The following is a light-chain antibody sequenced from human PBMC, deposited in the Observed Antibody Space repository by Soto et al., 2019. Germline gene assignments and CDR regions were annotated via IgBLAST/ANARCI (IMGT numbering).Light chain of an antibody. V-gene: IGKV1-5*01. J-gene: IGKJ1*01. Sequence: DIQMTQSPSTLSASVGDRVTITCRASQSISNWLAWYKQKPGKAPKLLIYHASSLESGVTSRFSGSGSGTEFPLTINSLQPDDFATYYCQQYSGHTWTFGPGTRVEIK. CDR2: HAS. CDR3: QQYSGHTWT. CDR1: QSISNW.